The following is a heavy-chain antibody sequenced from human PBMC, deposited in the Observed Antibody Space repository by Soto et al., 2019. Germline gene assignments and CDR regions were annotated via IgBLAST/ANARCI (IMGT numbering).Heavy chain of an antibody. Sequence: SVKVSCKASGGTFSNYAISWVRQAPGQGLEWMGGIAPIFGTPNYAQNFQGRVTITADESTSTAYMELSGLRSEDTALYYCARANVGATSGHYYYAMDVWGQGTTVTVSS. J-gene: IGHJ6*02. CDR2: IAPIFGTP. CDR1: GGTFSNYA. CDR3: ARANVGATSGHYYYAMDV. V-gene: IGHV1-69*13.